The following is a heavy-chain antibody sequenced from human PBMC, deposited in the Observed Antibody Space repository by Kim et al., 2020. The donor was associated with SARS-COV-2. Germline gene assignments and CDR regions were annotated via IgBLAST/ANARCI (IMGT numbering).Heavy chain of an antibody. CDR3: ALGAKAD. Sequence: GGSLRLSCAASGFTFSNYWVSWVRQAPGKGLEWVATINQGGTEKKYLDSVKGRFTISRDNPKKTVFLEMSGLRAEDTAVYYCALGAKADWGQGTLVTVS. D-gene: IGHD1-26*01. J-gene: IGHJ4*02. CDR2: INQGGTEK. V-gene: IGHV3-7*01. CDR1: GFTFSNYW.